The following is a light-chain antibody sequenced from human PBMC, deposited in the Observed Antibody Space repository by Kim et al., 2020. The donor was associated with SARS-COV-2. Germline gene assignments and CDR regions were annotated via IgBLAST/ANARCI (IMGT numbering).Light chain of an antibody. CDR2: DTS. Sequence: SWSPGERATLSCRASQSVRSYLGWYRQKPGQAPRLLIYDTSNRAPGIPARFSGSGSGTDFTLTISSLEPEDFAIYYCQQRSDWPLTFGGGTKLEI. CDR3: QQRSDWPLT. CDR1: QSVRSY. V-gene: IGKV3-11*01. J-gene: IGKJ4*01.